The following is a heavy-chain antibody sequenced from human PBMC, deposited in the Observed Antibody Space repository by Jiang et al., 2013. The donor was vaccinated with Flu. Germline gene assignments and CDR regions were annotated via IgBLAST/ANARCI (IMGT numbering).Heavy chain of an antibody. CDR2: ISSSSSYI. J-gene: IGHJ6*02. CDR1: GFTFSSYS. CDR3: ARDRRVAGAFYYYYYGMDV. V-gene: IGHV3-21*01. Sequence: QLLESGGGLVKPGGSLRLSCAASGFTFSSYSMNWVRQAPGKGLEWVSSISSSSSYIYYADSVKGRFTISRDNAKNSLYLQMNSLRAEDTAVYYCARDRRVAGAFYYYYYGMDVWGQGTTVTVSS. D-gene: IGHD6-19*01.